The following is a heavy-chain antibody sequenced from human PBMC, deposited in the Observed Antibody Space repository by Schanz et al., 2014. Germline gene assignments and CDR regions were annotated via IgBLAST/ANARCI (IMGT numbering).Heavy chain of an antibody. Sequence: QVQLQESGPGLVKPSETLSLTCTVSGGSISSSYWSWIRQPPGKGLEWIGYMYYSGSTNYNPSLNSRVTISVDTSKNQFSLKVTSVTPADTAVYYCARGVLGSGYRQQYYFDHWGQGTLVTVSS. D-gene: IGHD3-3*01. J-gene: IGHJ4*02. CDR3: ARGVLGSGYRQQYYFDH. V-gene: IGHV4-59*12. CDR1: GGSISSSY. CDR2: MYYSGST.